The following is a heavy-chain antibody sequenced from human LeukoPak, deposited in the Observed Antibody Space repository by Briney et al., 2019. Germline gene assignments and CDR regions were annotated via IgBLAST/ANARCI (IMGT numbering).Heavy chain of an antibody. V-gene: IGHV3-23*01. CDR3: VTGDPIWFDS. J-gene: IGHJ5*01. CDR2: VTSGGGHI. Sequence: PGGSLRLSCAASGFSFSNYAMSWVRQAPGKGLEWVSGVTSGGGHIYYADFVKGRFTISRDDSKNTLFPQMDSLRVEDTAVYYCVTGDPIWFDSWGQGTLVTVSS. CDR1: GFSFSNYA. D-gene: IGHD3-10*01.